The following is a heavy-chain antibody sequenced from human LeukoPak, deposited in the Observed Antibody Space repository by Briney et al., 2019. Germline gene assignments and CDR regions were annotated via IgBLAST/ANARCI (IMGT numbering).Heavy chain of an antibody. D-gene: IGHD6-19*01. CDR3: AKGSSSGRLGWFDP. CDR1: GFTFSSYA. V-gene: IGHV3-23*01. J-gene: IGHJ5*02. Sequence: GGSLRLPCAGTGFTFSSYAMSWVRQAPGKGLEWVSAISGSGGSTYYADSVKGRFTISRDNSKNTLYLQMNSLRAEDTAVYYCAKGSSSGRLGWFDPWGQGTLVTVPS. CDR2: ISGSGGST.